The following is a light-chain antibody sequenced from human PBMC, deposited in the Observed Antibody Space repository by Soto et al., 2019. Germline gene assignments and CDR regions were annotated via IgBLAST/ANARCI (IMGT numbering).Light chain of an antibody. V-gene: IGKV3-15*01. Sequence: EIVMTQSPATLSVSPGERAILSCRASQSVSSKLAWYQQKPGQAPRLLIYGASTRATGIPARFSGSGSGTEFTLTISSLQSEDFAVYYCQQYNNWCSITFGQGTRLEIK. CDR2: GAS. J-gene: IGKJ5*01. CDR3: QQYNNWCSIT. CDR1: QSVSSK.